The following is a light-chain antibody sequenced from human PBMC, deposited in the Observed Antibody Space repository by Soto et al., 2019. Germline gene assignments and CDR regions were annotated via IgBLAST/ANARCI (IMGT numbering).Light chain of an antibody. V-gene: IGKV3-15*01. CDR3: QQYHNWPPWT. CDR1: QDIDNH. J-gene: IGKJ1*01. CDR2: GAS. Sequence: EIVMTQSPATLSVSPGDRATLSCGASQDIDNHLAWYQQKPGLPPRLLIYGASTRATGVPARFSGSGSGTEFSLTISSLQPEDFAVYYCQQYHNWPPWTFGQGTKVEIK.